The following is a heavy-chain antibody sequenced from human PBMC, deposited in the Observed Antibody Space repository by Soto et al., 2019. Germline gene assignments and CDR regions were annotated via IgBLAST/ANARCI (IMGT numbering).Heavy chain of an antibody. CDR3: ARDGRGVGAAHFDY. CDR2: IHASGST. V-gene: IGHV4-4*07. Sequence: LSLTCTVSGGSISGYYWSWIRQPAGKGLEWIGRIHASGSTNYNPSLKSRVTMSVDTSKNQFSLKLGSVTAADTAVYYCARDGRGVGAAHFDYWGQGTLVTVSS. CDR1: GGSISGYY. D-gene: IGHD2-15*01. J-gene: IGHJ4*02.